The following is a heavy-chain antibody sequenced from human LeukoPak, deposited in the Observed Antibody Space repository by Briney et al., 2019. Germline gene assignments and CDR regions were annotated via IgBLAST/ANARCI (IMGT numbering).Heavy chain of an antibody. D-gene: IGHD6-6*01. Sequence: GASVKVSCKASGGTFSSYAISWVRQAPGQGLEWMGRIIPILGIANYAQKFQGRVTITADKSTSTAYMELSSLRSEDTAVYYCAREARIAARRGNWFDPWGQGTLVTVSS. CDR2: IIPILGIA. CDR3: AREARIAARRGNWFDP. V-gene: IGHV1-69*04. CDR1: GGTFSSYA. J-gene: IGHJ5*02.